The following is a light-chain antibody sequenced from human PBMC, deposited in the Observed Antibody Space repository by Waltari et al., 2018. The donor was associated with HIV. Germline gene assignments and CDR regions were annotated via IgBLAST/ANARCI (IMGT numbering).Light chain of an antibody. V-gene: IGKV4-1*01. Sequence: DIVMPQSPDSLTVSLGERATINCKSNHTLFSSSHNKNYLACYQQKPRQPPKLRIYWAPSRESGVPERFIGSGSVTNFSLTITSLQAQDVAIYYCQKYFNTPYTLGRGTKVEI. J-gene: IGKJ2*01. CDR3: QKYFNTPYT. CDR2: WAP. CDR1: HTLFSSSHNKNY.